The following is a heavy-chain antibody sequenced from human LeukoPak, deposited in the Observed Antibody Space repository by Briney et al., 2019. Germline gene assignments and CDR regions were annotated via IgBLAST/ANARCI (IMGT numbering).Heavy chain of an antibody. J-gene: IGHJ4*02. CDR2: ISYDGSNK. Sequence: PGGSLRLSCAASGFTFSSYGMHWVRQAPGKGLEWVAVISYDGSNKYYADSVKGRFTISRDNSKNTLYLQMNSLTVEDAAVYYCARDPGVTYYYFDHWGQGSLVIVSS. CDR1: GFTFSSYG. V-gene: IGHV3-30*03. D-gene: IGHD2-8*01. CDR3: ARDPGVTYYYFDH.